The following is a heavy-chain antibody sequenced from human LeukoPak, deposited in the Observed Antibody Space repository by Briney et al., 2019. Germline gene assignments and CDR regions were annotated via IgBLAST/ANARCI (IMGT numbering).Heavy chain of an antibody. Sequence: GGFLEIFCKGSGYSFSSYWIGWVRQIPGEGLEWMGIIYPGDSVTRYSPSFQGQVTISADKSISTAYLQWSSLKASDTAMYYCAREEGSHYYYDSSGYYLVPGYFDYWGQGTLVTVSS. D-gene: IGHD3-22*01. J-gene: IGHJ4*02. CDR1: GYSFSSYW. CDR3: AREEGSHYYYDSSGYYLVPGYFDY. CDR2: IYPGDSVT. V-gene: IGHV5-51*01.